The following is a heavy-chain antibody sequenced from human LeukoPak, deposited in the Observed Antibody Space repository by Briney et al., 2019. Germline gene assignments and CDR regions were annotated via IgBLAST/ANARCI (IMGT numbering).Heavy chain of an antibody. D-gene: IGHD6-19*01. Sequence: GGSLRLSCAASGFTFSSYAMSWVRQAPGKGLEWVSAISGSGGSTYYADSVKGRFTISRDNSKNTLYLQMNSLRAEDTAVYYCARDIIAVAGTSWFDPWGQGTLVTVSS. CDR1: GFTFSSYA. CDR3: ARDIIAVAGTSWFDP. V-gene: IGHV3-23*01. CDR2: ISGSGGST. J-gene: IGHJ5*02.